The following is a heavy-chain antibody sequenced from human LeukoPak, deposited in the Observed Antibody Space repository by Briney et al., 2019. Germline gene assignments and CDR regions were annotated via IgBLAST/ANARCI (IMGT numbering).Heavy chain of an antibody. J-gene: IGHJ4*02. CDR2: INPNSGGT. CDR1: GYTFTGYY. CDR3: ARGDSGYDFAPFDY. D-gene: IGHD5-12*01. V-gene: IGHV1-2*02. Sequence: ASVKVSCKASGYTFTGYYMHWVRQAPGQGLEWMGWINPNSGGTSYAQKFQGRVTMTTDTSTSTAYMELRSLRSDDTAVYYCARGDSGYDFAPFDYWGQGTLVTVSS.